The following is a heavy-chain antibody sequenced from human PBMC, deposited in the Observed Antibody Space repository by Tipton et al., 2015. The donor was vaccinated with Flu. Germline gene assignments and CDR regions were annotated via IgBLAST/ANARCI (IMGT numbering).Heavy chain of an antibody. J-gene: IGHJ4*02. D-gene: IGHD3-3*01. CDR3: ARRSAFDS. CDR2: ISSSDGAT. Sequence: SLRLSCAVSGFSFSSYVMSWVRQAPGKGLEWVSSISSSDGATYFADSVKGRFTISRDNSKNTLYLQMSSLRAEDTAVYYCARRSAFDSWGQGTLVTV. V-gene: IGHV3-23*01. CDR1: GFSFSSYV.